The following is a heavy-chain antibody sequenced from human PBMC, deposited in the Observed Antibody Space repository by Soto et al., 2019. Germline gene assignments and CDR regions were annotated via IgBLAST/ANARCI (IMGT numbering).Heavy chain of an antibody. CDR3: ARDYDRWGEDSFDP. J-gene: IGHJ5*02. D-gene: IGHD3-16*01. V-gene: IGHV1-18*01. Sequence: QVQLVQSGAEMKKPGASVKVSCKASGYTFTDYGISWVRQAPGQGLEWMGWIGDFDDDISFAQKFQGRVTLTTDTSTSTAYMELRSLTSDDAAIYYCARDYDRWGEDSFDPWGQGTVVTVSS. CDR1: GYTFTDYG. CDR2: IGDFDDDI.